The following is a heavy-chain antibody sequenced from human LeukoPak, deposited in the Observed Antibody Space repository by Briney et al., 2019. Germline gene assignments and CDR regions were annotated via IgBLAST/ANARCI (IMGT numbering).Heavy chain of an antibody. J-gene: IGHJ4*02. V-gene: IGHV4-30-4*01. CDR1: GGSISSGDYY. Sequence: PSETLSLTCTVSGGSISSGDYYWSWIRLPPGKGLEWIGYIYYSGSTYYNPSLKSRVTISVDTSKNQFSLKLSSVTAADTAVYYCARFSIIAAASFDYWGQGTLVTVSS. CDR2: IYYSGST. CDR3: ARFSIIAAASFDY. D-gene: IGHD6-13*01.